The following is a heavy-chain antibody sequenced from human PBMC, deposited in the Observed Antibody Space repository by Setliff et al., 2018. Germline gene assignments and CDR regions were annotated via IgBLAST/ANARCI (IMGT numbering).Heavy chain of an antibody. V-gene: IGHV3-66*01. CDR3: ARGGVTNYYDSSGIPDAFDI. Sequence: PGGSLRLSCAASGFTVSSNSISWVRLAPGKGPEWVSVIHRGVSHYADSVTGRFTISRDNSKNTLYLQMSSLRAEDTAVYYCARGGVTNYYDSSGIPDAFDIWGQGTMVTVSS. J-gene: IGHJ3*02. CDR1: GFTVSSNS. D-gene: IGHD3-22*01. CDR2: IHRGVS.